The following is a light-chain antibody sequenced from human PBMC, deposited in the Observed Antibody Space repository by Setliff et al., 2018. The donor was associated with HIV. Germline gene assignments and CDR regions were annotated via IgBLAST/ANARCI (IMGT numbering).Light chain of an antibody. CDR1: SSNIGSNT. CDR2: EVS. Sequence: QSVLTQPPSASGTPGQKVTISCSGSSSNIGSNTVNWYQQHPGKAPKLMVYEVSNRPSGISNRFSGSKSGNTASLTISGLQAEDEADYYCSSYTSRNTLVFGTGTKVTVL. V-gene: IGLV2-14*01. J-gene: IGLJ1*01. CDR3: SSYTSRNTLV.